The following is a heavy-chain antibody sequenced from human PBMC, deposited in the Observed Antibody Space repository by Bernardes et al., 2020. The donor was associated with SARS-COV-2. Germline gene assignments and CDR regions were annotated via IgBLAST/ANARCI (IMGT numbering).Heavy chain of an antibody. V-gene: IGHV3-48*04. D-gene: IGHD3-22*01. CDR3: ARDRLEWFYDSSGVGY. CDR1: GFTFNSYS. J-gene: IGHJ4*02. Sequence: VWSLRLSCAASGFTFNSYSMNWVRQAPGKGLEWVSYISASTRTIYYADSVKGRFTVSRDNAKDSLFLQMNSLRAEDTAVYYCARDRLEWFYDSSGVGYWGQGALVTVSS. CDR2: ISASTRTI.